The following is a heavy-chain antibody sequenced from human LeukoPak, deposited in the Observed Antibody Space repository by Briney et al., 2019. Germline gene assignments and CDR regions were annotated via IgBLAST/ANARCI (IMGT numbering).Heavy chain of an antibody. CDR1: GGSISSYY. CDR2: IYTSGST. D-gene: IGHD1-26*01. Sequence: SETLSLTCTVSGGSISSYYWSWIRQPAGKGLEWIGRIYTSGSTNYNPSLKSRVTMSVDTSKSQFSLKLTSVTAADTAVYYCARQSFAPFQVGPETPIESWGQGTLVIVSS. V-gene: IGHV4-4*07. CDR3: ARQSFAPFQVGPETPIES. J-gene: IGHJ4*02.